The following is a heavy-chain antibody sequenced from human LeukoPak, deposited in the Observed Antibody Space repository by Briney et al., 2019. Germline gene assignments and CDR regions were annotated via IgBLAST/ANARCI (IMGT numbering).Heavy chain of an antibody. CDR1: GGSISSSSYY. D-gene: IGHD6-19*01. CDR3: AREGSSGPTGVDY. CDR2: IYYSGST. J-gene: IGHJ4*02. V-gene: IGHV4-39*07. Sequence: PSETLSLTCTVSGGSISSSSYYWGWIRQPPGKGLEWIGSIYYSGSTYYNPSLKSRVTISVDTSKNQFSLKLSSVTAADTAVYYCAREGSSGPTGVDYWGQGTLVTVSS.